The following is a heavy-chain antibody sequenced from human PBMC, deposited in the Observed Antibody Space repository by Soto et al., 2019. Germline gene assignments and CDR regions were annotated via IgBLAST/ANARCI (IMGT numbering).Heavy chain of an antibody. CDR3: ARVFTPSRVVADTGLEFDY. CDR1: VYSISIGYY. V-gene: IGHV4-38-2*01. J-gene: IGHJ4*02. D-gene: IGHD2-15*01. Sequence: SETLSVTCAVSVYSISIGYYWGWIRQPPVKGLEWIGSIYHSGRTYYNPSLKSRVTISVDTSKNQFSLKLSSVTAADTGVYYCARVFTPSRVVADTGLEFDYWGQGTMVTVSS. CDR2: IYHSGRT.